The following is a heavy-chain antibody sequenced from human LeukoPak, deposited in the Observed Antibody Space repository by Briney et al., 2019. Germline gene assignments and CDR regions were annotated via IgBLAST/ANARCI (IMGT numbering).Heavy chain of an antibody. CDR1: GYTFTGYF. Sequence: GASVKVSYKASGYTFTGYFMHWVRQAPGQGLEWMGWINPKSGVTNYVQNFQGRVTMTRDTSNSTAYMELSSLRSDDTAVYFCARGAGTPGIFDYWGQGSLVTVSS. J-gene: IGHJ4*02. CDR3: ARGAGTPGIFDY. V-gene: IGHV1-2*02. CDR2: INPKSGVT.